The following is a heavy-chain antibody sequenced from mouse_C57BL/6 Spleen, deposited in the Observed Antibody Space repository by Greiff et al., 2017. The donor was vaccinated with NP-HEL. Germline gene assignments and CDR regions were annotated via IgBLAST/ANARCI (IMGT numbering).Heavy chain of an antibody. CDR2: INPSTGGT. J-gene: IGHJ2*01. CDR1: GYSFTGYY. D-gene: IGHD2-1*01. V-gene: IGHV1-42*01. Sequence: EVQLQQSGPELVKPGASVKISCKASGYSFTGYYMNWVKQSPEKSLEWIGEINPSTGGTTYNQKFKAKATLTVDISSSTAYMQLKSLTSEDSAVYYCARKSVYGNYDYFDYWGQGTTLTVSS. CDR3: ARKSVYGNYDYFDY.